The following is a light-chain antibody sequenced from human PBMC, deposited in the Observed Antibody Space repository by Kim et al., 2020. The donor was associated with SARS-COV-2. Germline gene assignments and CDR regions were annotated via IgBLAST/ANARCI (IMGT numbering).Light chain of an antibody. V-gene: IGKV3-15*01. CDR1: QNVSSN. Sequence: VSPGERAALACRASQNVSSNFAWYQQKPGQAPRLLIYGASTRATGIPARFSGSGSGTEFSLTISSLQSEDFAVYYCQQYNNWPPLTFGGGTKVEI. J-gene: IGKJ4*01. CDR2: GAS. CDR3: QQYNNWPPLT.